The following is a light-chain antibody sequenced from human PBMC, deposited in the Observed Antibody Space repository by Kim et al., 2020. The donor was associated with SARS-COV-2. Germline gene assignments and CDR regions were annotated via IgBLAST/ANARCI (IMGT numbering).Light chain of an antibody. CDR2: RNN. CDR1: SSNIGSNT. CDR3: AAWDDRLNGWV. Sequence: QSVLTQPPSASGTPGQRVTISCSGSSSNIGSNTANWYQQLPGTAPKLLIYRNNQRPSGVPDRFSGSKSGTSASLAISGLQSEDEADYYCAAWDDRLNGWVFGGGTQLTVL. J-gene: IGLJ3*02. V-gene: IGLV1-44*01.